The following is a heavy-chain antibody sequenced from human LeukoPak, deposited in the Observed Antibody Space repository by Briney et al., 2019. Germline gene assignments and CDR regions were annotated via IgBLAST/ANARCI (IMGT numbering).Heavy chain of an antibody. J-gene: IGHJ4*02. V-gene: IGHV4-34*01. Sequence: PSETLSLTCAVYGGSFSGYYWSWIRQPPGKGLEWIGEINHSGSTNYNPSLKSRVTIPVDTSKNQFSLKLSSVTAADTAVYYCARGKWLRSSFDYWGQGTLVTVSS. CDR2: INHSGST. CDR1: GGSFSGYY. D-gene: IGHD5-12*01. CDR3: ARGKWLRSSFDY.